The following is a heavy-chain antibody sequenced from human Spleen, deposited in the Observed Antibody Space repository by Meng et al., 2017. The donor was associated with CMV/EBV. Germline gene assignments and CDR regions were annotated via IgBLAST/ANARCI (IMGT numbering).Heavy chain of an antibody. D-gene: IGHD6-13*01. CDR1: GGSVSSGSYY. Sequence: SETLSLTCTVSGGSVSSGSYYWSWIRQPPGKGLEWIGYIYYSGSTNYNPSLKSRGTISVDTSKHQFSLKLSPVAAADTAVYYWASLLRPYSRRWYGEYYYGMDVWGQGTTVTVSS. CDR3: ASLLRPYSRRWYGEYYYGMDV. J-gene: IGHJ6*02. V-gene: IGHV4-61*01. CDR2: IYYSGST.